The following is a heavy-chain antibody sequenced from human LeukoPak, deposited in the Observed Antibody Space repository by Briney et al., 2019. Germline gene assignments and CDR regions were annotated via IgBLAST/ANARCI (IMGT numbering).Heavy chain of an antibody. J-gene: IGHJ3*02. V-gene: IGHV1-8*01. CDR2: MNPNSGNT. D-gene: IGHD1-1*01. CDR1: GYTFTSYD. CDR3: ARGGSMWRFWAIASSTTGTTGSDAFDI. Sequence: ASVKVSCKASGYTFTSYDINWVRQATGQGLEWMGWMNPNSGNTGYAQKFQGRVTMTRNTSISTAYMELSSLRSEDTAVYYCARGGSMWRFWAIASSTTGTTGSDAFDIWGQGTMVTVSS.